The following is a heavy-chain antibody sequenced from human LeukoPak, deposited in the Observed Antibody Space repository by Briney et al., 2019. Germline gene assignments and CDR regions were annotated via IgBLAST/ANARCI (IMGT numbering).Heavy chain of an antibody. V-gene: IGHV4-4*02. CDR3: AKAAAYNMDV. Sequence: PSETLSLTCAVSGDSISDNKWWSWVRQPPGKGLEWIGEIFSSGVTNYNPSLKSRVTILTDKSENQFSLRLSSVTAADTAIYYCAKAAAYNMDVWGKGTTVTVSS. CDR2: IFSSGVT. D-gene: IGHD5-24*01. CDR1: GDSISDNKW. J-gene: IGHJ6*04.